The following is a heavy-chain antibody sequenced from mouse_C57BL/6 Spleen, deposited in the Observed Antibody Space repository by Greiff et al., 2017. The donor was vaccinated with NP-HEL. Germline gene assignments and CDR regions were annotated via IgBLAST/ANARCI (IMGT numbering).Heavy chain of an antibody. V-gene: IGHV1-26*01. CDR2: INPNNGGT. D-gene: IGHD2-4*01. CDR3: ARYDYDYDGYYFDY. J-gene: IGHJ2*01. CDR1: GYTFTDYY. Sequence: VQLQQSGPELVKPGASVKISCKASGYTFTDYYMNWVKQSHGKSLEWIGDINPNNGGTSYNQKFKGKATLTVDKSSSTAYMELRSLTSEDSAVYYCARYDYDYDGYYFDYWGQGTTLTVSS.